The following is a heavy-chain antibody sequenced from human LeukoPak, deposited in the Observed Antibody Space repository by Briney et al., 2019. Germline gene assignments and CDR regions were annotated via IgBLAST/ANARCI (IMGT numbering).Heavy chain of an antibody. CDR2: IYSGGST. CDR3: ARDRTGYSSGWYLY. Sequence: GGSLRLSCAASGFTVSSSYMSWVRQAPGKGLEWVSVIYSGGSTYYADSVKGRFTISRDNSKNTLYLQMNSLRAEDTAVYYCARDRTGYSSGWYLYWGQGTLVTVSS. J-gene: IGHJ4*02. V-gene: IGHV3-53*01. D-gene: IGHD6-19*01. CDR1: GFTVSSSY.